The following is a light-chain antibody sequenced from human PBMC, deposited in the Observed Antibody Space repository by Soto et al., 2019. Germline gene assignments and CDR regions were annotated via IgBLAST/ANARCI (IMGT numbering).Light chain of an antibody. CDR3: HHYGTSPPYK. CDR1: QTVSSNA. V-gene: IGKV3-20*01. CDR2: GAS. J-gene: IGKJ2*01. Sequence: EIVLTQSPGTLSVSPGERATVACRASQTVSSNALAWYQQTPGPAPRLLLYGASARATGIPDRFSGSGSGTDFTLSISRLQPEDFAVYYCHHYGTSPPYKFGQGTK.